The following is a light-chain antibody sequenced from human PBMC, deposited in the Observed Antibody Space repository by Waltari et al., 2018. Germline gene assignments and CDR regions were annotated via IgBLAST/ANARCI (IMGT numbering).Light chain of an antibody. CDR3: QQYNSYSRT. V-gene: IGKV1-5*03. CDR2: KAS. Sequence: DIQMTQSPSTLSASVGDRVTITCRASQSISSWFAWYQQKPGKAPKLLIYKASSLESGVPSRFGGSGSGTEFTLTISSLQPDDFATYYCQQYNSYSRTFGQGTKLEIK. J-gene: IGKJ2*02. CDR1: QSISSW.